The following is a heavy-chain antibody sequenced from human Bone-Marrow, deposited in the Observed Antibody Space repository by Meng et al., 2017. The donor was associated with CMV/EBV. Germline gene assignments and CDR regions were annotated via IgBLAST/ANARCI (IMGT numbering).Heavy chain of an antibody. J-gene: IGHJ6*02. CDR2: IKQDGSEK. V-gene: IGHV3-7*01. CDR1: GFTFSSYW. D-gene: IGHD2-2*02. Sequence: GGSLRLSCVASGFTFSSYWMRWVRQAPGKGLEWVANIKQDGSEKYSVDCVRGRFTNPRDNAKNSTHPQMNSPSADDTAVYYCASYLEPRGCSSTSCYNRPYYYGMDVWGQGTTVTVSS. CDR3: ASYLEPRGCSSTSCYNRPYYYGMDV.